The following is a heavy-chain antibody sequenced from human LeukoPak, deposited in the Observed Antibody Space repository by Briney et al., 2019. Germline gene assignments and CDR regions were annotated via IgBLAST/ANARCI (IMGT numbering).Heavy chain of an antibody. CDR2: TWPGHSET. V-gene: IGHV5-51*01. Sequence: GESLKISCKGSGYSFISYWIGWVRQMPGKGLEWMGITWPGHSETRYSPSFQDQVTISADESISTAYLQWTSLKASDTAVYYCAIKRFYDNNDAPLYWGQGTLVTVSS. CDR3: AIKRFYDNNDAPLY. J-gene: IGHJ4*02. CDR1: GYSFISYW. D-gene: IGHD3-16*01.